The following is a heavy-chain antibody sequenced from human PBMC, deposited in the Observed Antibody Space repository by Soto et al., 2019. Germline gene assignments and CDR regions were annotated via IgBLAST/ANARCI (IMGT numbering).Heavy chain of an antibody. Sequence: QAQLQQWGAGLLKPSETLSLTCAVYGGSFSGYYWSWIRQPPGKALEWIGEINHSGSTNYNPSLKSRVTISVDTSKNQFSRKLSSVTAADTDGYYCARGSVGATHYFDYWGQGTLVTVAS. CDR3: ARGSVGATHYFDY. J-gene: IGHJ4*02. V-gene: IGHV4-34*01. CDR2: INHSGST. D-gene: IGHD1-26*01. CDR1: GGSFSGYY.